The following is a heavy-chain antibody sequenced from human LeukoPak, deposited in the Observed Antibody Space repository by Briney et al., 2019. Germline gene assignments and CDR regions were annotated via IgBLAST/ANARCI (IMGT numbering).Heavy chain of an antibody. V-gene: IGHV1-8*03. Sequence: ASVKVSCKASGYTFTSYDINWVRQATGQGLEWMGWMNPNSGNTGYAQKFQGRVTITADKSTSTAYMELSSLRSEDTAVYYCARWAAAAETFYYFDYWGQGTLVTVSS. D-gene: IGHD6-13*01. J-gene: IGHJ4*02. CDR2: MNPNSGNT. CDR1: GYTFTSYD. CDR3: ARWAAAAETFYYFDY.